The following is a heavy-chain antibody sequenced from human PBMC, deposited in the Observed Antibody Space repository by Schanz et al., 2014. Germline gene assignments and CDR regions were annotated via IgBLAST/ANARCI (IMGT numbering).Heavy chain of an antibody. Sequence: QVQWVQSGADVKKPGTAVKVSCKASEYTFTRHYMHWVRQAPGQGLEWMGIIHSTGGTTSHAQKFQGRVTMTRDTSTSTVYMELSSLRSEDTAVYYCARDQSPYTTSSDVRYFDYWGQGSLVTVSS. D-gene: IGHD6-6*01. CDR3: ARDQSPYTTSSDVRYFDY. CDR1: EYTFTRHY. J-gene: IGHJ4*02. CDR2: IHSTGGTT. V-gene: IGHV1-46*01.